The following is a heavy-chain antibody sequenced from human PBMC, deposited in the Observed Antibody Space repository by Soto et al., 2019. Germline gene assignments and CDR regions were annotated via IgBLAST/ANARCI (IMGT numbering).Heavy chain of an antibody. D-gene: IGHD6-19*01. CDR2: INSDGSNT. V-gene: IGHV3-74*01. CDR1: GFTFSSYW. J-gene: IGHJ4*02. Sequence: GILRLSCAASGFTFSSYWMHWVRQAPGKGLVWVSRINSDGSNTSYADSVKGRFTISRDNAKNTLYLQMNSLRAEDTAVYYCARVRYSSGWRPFIYFDYWGQGTLVTVSS. CDR3: ARVRYSSGWRPFIYFDY.